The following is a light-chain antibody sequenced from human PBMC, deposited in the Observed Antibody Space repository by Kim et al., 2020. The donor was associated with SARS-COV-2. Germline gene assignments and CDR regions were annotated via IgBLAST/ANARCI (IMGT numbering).Light chain of an antibody. Sequence: ASVGDRVTITWRASQGISRKLAWYQQKPVTDPTVLIYAASSLLIGVPSRFSGSGSGTDFTLTISSLQPEDFAIYYCQQSDSFPLTFGGGTKVDI. CDR3: QQSDSFPLT. V-gene: IGKV1-12*01. CDR2: AAS. J-gene: IGKJ4*01. CDR1: QGISRK.